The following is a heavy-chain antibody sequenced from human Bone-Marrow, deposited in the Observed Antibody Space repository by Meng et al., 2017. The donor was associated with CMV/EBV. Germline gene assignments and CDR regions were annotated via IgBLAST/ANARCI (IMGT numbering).Heavy chain of an antibody. CDR2: IKSKTDGGTT. J-gene: IGHJ6*02. Sequence: GESLKISCAASGFTFSNAWMSWVRQAPGKGLEWVGRIKSKTDGGTTDYAAPVKGRFTISRDDSKNTLYLQMNSLKTEDTAVYYCARDGGSGWDHYYYGMDVWGRGTTVTVSS. CDR3: ARDGGSGWDHYYYGMDV. V-gene: IGHV3-15*01. D-gene: IGHD6-19*01. CDR1: GFTFSNAW.